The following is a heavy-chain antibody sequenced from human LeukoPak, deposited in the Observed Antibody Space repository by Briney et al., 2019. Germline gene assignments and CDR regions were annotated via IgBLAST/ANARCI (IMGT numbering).Heavy chain of an antibody. V-gene: IGHV4-39*01. J-gene: IGHJ4*02. CDR1: GGSISSSSHY. Sequence: PSETLSLTCTVSGGSISSSSHYWGWIRQPPGKVLEWIGSMYYSGGTYYNPSLKSRVTISIDTSKNQFSLKLNSVTAADTAVYYCARLVRYCSTNSCYPFDYWGQGTLVTVSS. CDR3: ARLVRYCSTNSCYPFDY. CDR2: MYYSGGT. D-gene: IGHD2-2*01.